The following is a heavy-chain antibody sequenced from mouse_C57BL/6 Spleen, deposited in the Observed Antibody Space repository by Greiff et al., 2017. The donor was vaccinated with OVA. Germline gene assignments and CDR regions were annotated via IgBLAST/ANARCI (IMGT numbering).Heavy chain of an antibody. J-gene: IGHJ3*01. CDR1: GFTFSSYA. CDR2: ISSGGDYI. V-gene: IGHV5-9-1*02. CDR3: TRESSGYWFAY. D-gene: IGHD3-2*02. Sequence: EVMLVESGEGLVKPGGSLKLSCAASGFTFSSYAMSWVRQTPEKRLEWVAYISSGGDYIYYADTVKGRFTISRDNARNTLYLQMSSLKSGDTAMYYCTRESSGYWFAYWGQGTLVTVSA.